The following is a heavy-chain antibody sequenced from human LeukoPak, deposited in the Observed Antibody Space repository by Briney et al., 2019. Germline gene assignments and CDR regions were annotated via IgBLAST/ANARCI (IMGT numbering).Heavy chain of an antibody. CDR3: ARDSMVRGVIIVPLDY. CDR1: GFTFSSYS. V-gene: IGHV3-21*01. J-gene: IGHJ4*02. CDR2: ISSSSSYI. Sequence: GGSLRLSCAASGFTFSSYSMNWVRQAPGKGLEWVSSISSSSSYIYYADSVKGRFTISRDNAKNSLYLQMNSLRAEDTAVYYCARDSMVRGVIIVPLDYWGRGTLVTVSS. D-gene: IGHD3-10*01.